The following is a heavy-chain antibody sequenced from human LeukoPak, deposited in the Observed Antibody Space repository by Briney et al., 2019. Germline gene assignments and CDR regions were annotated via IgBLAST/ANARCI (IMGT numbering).Heavy chain of an antibody. CDR1: GYRFNAYW. V-gene: IGHV5-51*01. CDR2: IYPDDSDT. J-gene: IGHJ3*01. D-gene: IGHD3-22*01. CDR3: ARPNITSYYDSRGYDAFDV. Sequence: GESLKISCKGSGYRFNAYWIAWVRQMPGKGLEWMGIIYPDDSDTRYSPSFQGQVTISADKSVRTAYLQWSSLKASDTAMYYCARPNITSYYDSRGYDAFDVWGQRTMVTVSS.